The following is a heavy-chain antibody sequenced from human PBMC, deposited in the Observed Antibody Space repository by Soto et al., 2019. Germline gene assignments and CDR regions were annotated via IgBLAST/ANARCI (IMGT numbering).Heavy chain of an antibody. CDR1: GYTFTSDG. CDR3: ARGITFGGVLNGMDV. Sequence: QVQLVQSGAEVKKPGASVKVSCTASGYTFTSDGITWVRQAPVQGLEWMGWINTSNGKTYYAQKLQGRVTMTTDTSTSTGYMELRSLRSDDTAVYYCARGITFGGVLNGMDVWGQGTTVTVSS. CDR2: INTSNGKT. J-gene: IGHJ6*02. V-gene: IGHV1-18*01. D-gene: IGHD3-16*01.